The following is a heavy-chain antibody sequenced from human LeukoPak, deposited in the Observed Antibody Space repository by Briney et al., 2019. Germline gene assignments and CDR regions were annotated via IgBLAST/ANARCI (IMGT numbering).Heavy chain of an antibody. Sequence: GGSLRLSCAASGFTFSSYWMSWVRQAPGKGLEWVANIKQDGSEKYYVDSVKGRFTISRDNAKNSLFLQLNRLRAEDTAVYYCARGLDSSGWFAAFDIWGQGTMVTVSS. CDR2: IKQDGSEK. D-gene: IGHD6-19*01. V-gene: IGHV3-7*01. CDR3: ARGLDSSGWFAAFDI. CDR1: GFTFSSYW. J-gene: IGHJ3*02.